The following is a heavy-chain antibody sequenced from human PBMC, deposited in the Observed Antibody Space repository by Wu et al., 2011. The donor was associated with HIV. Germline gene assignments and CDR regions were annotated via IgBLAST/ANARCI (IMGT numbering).Heavy chain of an antibody. CDR1: GYTFINYY. Sequence: QVQLVQSGAEVKKPGASVKVSCKASGYTFINYYMHWVRQAPGQGLEWMGIINPSGGRTSYAQEFQGRVTMTRDTSTSTVYMELSSLRSEDTAVYYCARDLGFGVDYWGQGTLVTVSS. V-gene: IGHV1-46*01. D-gene: IGHD3-10*01. J-gene: IGHJ4*02. CDR2: INPSGGRT. CDR3: ARDLGFGVDY.